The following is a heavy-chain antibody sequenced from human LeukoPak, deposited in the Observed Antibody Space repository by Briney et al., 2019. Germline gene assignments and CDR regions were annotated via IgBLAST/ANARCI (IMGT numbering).Heavy chain of an antibody. Sequence: SETLSLTCAISGDSVSSHRAAWDWTRQSPASGRGWLGRPYYMSRWYSDSAGSVVTRTLMKTATSKNHCSLKANAVSPEDMAMYYWARVGLKAFDIWGEETMVTVS. D-gene: IGHD4/OR15-4a*01. CDR2: PYYMSRWYS. CDR3: ARVGLKAFDI. J-gene: IGHJ3*02. CDR1: GDSVSSHRAA. V-gene: IGHV6-1*01.